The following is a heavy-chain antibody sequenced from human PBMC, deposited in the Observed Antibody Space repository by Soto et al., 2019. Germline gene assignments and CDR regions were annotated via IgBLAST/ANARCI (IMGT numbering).Heavy chain of an antibody. CDR1: GFPFSSYA. CDR3: ANARYCSGGSCYGLPYYYGMDV. D-gene: IGHD2-15*01. J-gene: IGHJ6*02. Sequence: EVHLLESGGGLVQPGGSLRLSCAGSGFPFSSYAMSWVRQAPGKGLEWVSGISGSGAGTYYADSVQGRFTISRDNSENTLYLEMNSLRAEDTAVYYCANARYCSGGSCYGLPYYYGMDVWGQGTTVTVSS. CDR2: ISGSGAGT. V-gene: IGHV3-23*01.